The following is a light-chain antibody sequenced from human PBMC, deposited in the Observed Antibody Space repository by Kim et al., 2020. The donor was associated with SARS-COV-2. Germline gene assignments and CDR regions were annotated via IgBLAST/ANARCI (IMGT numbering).Light chain of an antibody. CDR3: GTWDSSLRNGV. V-gene: IGLV1-51*01. CDR1: SSNIGNNY. J-gene: IGLJ3*02. Sequence: QSVLTQPPSVSAAPGQKVTISCSGSSSNIGNNYVFCYQQLPGRDPKHLIYDNNKRPSGIPDRFSGSKSGASATLGITGLQTGDDAGYYCGTWDSSLRNGVFGGGTQLTVL. CDR2: DNN.